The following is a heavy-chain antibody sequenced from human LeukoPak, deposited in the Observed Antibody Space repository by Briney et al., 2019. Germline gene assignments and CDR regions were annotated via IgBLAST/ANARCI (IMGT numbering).Heavy chain of an antibody. CDR1: GYTFTGYY. D-gene: IGHD3-22*01. CDR3: ARAYYESSAYRHAVYFDY. V-gene: IGHV1-2*02. Sequence: WASVKVSCKASGYTFTGYYMHWVRQAPGQGLEWMGWINPNSGGTNYAQKFQGRVTMTRDTSTSTAYMELSRLRSDDTAVYYCARAYYESSAYRHAVYFDYWGQGTLVTVSS. CDR2: INPNSGGT. J-gene: IGHJ4*02.